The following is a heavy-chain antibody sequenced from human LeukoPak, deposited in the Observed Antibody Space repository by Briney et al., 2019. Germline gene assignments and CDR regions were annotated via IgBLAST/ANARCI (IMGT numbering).Heavy chain of an antibody. D-gene: IGHD5-12*01. Sequence: ASVKVSCKASRYTSTDYFMHRVRQAPGQGLEWMGCINSNSGATNYAQKFQGRVTMTRDRSISTAYMELSSLTSDDTAVYYCARDPIRGDGYNLDYWGQGTLVTVSS. J-gene: IGHJ4*02. V-gene: IGHV1-2*02. CDR3: ARDPIRGDGYNLDY. CDR1: RYTSTDYF. CDR2: INSNSGAT.